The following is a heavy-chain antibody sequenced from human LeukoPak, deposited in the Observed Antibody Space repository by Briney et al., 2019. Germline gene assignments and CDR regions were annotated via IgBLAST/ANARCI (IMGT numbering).Heavy chain of an antibody. CDR1: GGSINNYF. Sequence: SETLSLTCAVSGGSINNYFWSWIRQPPGKGLEWIGYISYSGSINYNPSLKSRVTISVDTSKNQFTLKLNSVTTADTAVYYCARDNYGGVTKFDPWGQGALVTVSS. D-gene: IGHD3-16*01. CDR3: ARDNYGGVTKFDP. CDR2: ISYSGSI. J-gene: IGHJ5*02. V-gene: IGHV4-59*01.